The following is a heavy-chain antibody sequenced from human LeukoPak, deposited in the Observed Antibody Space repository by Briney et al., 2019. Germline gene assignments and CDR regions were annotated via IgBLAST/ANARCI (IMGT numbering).Heavy chain of an antibody. CDR3: AREGITMVRGVSYYYYGMDV. Sequence: KAGGSLRLSCAASGLTFSDFAMSWVRQAPGKGLEWVSSISSTSTYTYYVDSVKGRFTISRDNAKNSLYLQMNSLRAEDTAVYYCAREGITMVRGVSYYYYGMDVWGQGTTVTVSS. V-gene: IGHV3-21*01. CDR1: GLTFSDFA. CDR2: ISSTSTYT. J-gene: IGHJ6*02. D-gene: IGHD3-10*01.